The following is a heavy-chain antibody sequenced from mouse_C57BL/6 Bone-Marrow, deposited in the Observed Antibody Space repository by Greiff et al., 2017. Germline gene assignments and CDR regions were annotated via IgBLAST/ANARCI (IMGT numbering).Heavy chain of an antibody. CDR2: INPNYGTT. CDR1: GYSFTDYN. J-gene: IGHJ1*03. D-gene: IGHD1-1*01. Sequence: VQLQQSGPELVKPGASVKISCKASGYSFTDYNMNWVKQSNGKSLEWIGVINPNYGTTSYNQKFKGKATLTVDQSSSTAYMQLNSLTSEDSAVYDCARIHYYGSSYDWYFDVWGTGTTVTVSS. CDR3: ARIHYYGSSYDWYFDV. V-gene: IGHV1-39*01.